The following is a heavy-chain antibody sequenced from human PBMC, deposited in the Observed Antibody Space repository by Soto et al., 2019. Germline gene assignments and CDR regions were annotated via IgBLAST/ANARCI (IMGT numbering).Heavy chain of an antibody. CDR3: ASDRGYYYGYYFDY. CDR1: GFTFSSYG. J-gene: IGHJ4*02. V-gene: IGHV3-33*01. CDR2: IWYDGSNK. Sequence: GGSLRLSCAASGFTFSSYGMHWVRQAPGKGLEWVAVIWYDGSNKYYADSVKGRFTISRDNSKNTLYLQMNSLRAEDTAVYYCASDRGYYYGYYFDYCGQGTLVTVSS. D-gene: IGHD3-22*01.